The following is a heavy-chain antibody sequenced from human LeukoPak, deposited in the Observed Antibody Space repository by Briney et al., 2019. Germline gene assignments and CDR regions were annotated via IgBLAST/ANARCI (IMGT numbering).Heavy chain of an antibody. CDR3: ARDTGSPHPRALNDAFDI. CDR2: IYTSGST. Sequence: PSETLSLTCTVSGGSISSGSYYWSWIRQPAGKGLEWIGRIYTSGSTNYNPSLKSRVTISVDTSKNQFSLKLSSVTAADTAVYYCARDTGSPHPRALNDAFDIWGQGTMVTVSS. D-gene: IGHD1-26*01. V-gene: IGHV4-61*02. CDR1: GGSISSGSYY. J-gene: IGHJ3*02.